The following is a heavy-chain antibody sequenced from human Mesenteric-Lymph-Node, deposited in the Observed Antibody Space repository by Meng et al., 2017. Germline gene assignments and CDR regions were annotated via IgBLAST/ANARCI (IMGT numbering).Heavy chain of an antibody. Sequence: ASVKVSCKASGYTFTSYGISWVRQAPGQGLEWIGWISAYNGNTNYAQKLQGRVTMTTDTSTSTAYMELRSLRSDDTAVYYCARDTPEELELLEDYYGMDVWGQGTTVTVSS. CDR1: GYTFTSYG. CDR2: ISAYNGNT. J-gene: IGHJ6*02. D-gene: IGHD1-7*01. CDR3: ARDTPEELELLEDYYGMDV. V-gene: IGHV1-18*01.